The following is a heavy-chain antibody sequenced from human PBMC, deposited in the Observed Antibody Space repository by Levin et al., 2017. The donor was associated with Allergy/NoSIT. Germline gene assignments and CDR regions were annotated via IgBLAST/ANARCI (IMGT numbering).Heavy chain of an antibody. CDR3: ARECYESARRGDCFDS. Sequence: GGSLRLSCAASGFTFSDSYMNWIRQAPGKGLTWLSFITSSGTRIYYADSVKGRFTISRDNAKNSLYLQMNSLRAEDTAVYYCARECYESARRGDCFDSWGQGTLVTVSS. CDR1: GFTFSDSY. CDR2: ITSSGTRI. D-gene: IGHD3-22*01. V-gene: IGHV3-11*01. J-gene: IGHJ4*02.